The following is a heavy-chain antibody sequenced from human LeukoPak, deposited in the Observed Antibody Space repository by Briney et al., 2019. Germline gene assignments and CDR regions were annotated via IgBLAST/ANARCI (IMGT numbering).Heavy chain of an antibody. D-gene: IGHD6-6*01. V-gene: IGHV1-69*05. CDR1: GGTFSSYT. CDR3: ARDISIAARVDY. Sequence: SVKVSCKASGGTFSSYTISWVRQAPGQGLEWMGRIIPIFGTANYAQKFQGRVTITTDESTSTAYMELSSLRSEDTAVYYCARDISIAARVDYWGQGTLVTVSS. CDR2: IIPIFGTA. J-gene: IGHJ4*02.